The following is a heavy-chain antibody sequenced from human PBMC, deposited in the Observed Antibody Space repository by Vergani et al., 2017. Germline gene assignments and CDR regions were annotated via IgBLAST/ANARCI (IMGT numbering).Heavy chain of an antibody. Sequence: EVQLVESGGGLVQPGGSLRLSCAASGFTFSSYSMNWVRQAPGKGLEWVSYISSSSSTIYYADSVKGRFTISRDNAKNSLYLQMNSLRAEDTAVYYCARAPGYCSSTSCRTFDYWGQGTLVTVSS. CDR2: ISSSSSTI. V-gene: IGHV3-48*01. CDR3: ARAPGYCSSTSCRTFDY. CDR1: GFTFSSYS. J-gene: IGHJ4*02. D-gene: IGHD2-2*01.